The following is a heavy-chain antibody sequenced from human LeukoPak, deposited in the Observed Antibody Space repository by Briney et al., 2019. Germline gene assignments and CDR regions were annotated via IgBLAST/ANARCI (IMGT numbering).Heavy chain of an antibody. CDR1: GGSFSGYY. D-gene: IGHD3-10*01. CDR2: INHSGST. Sequence: SETLSLTCAVYGGSFSGYYWSWIRQPPGKGLEWIGEINHSGSTNYNPSLKSRVTISVDTSKNQFSLKLSSVTAADTAVYYCAKDRRLWVRGVLYYFDYWGQGTLVTVSS. J-gene: IGHJ4*02. V-gene: IGHV4-34*01. CDR3: AKDRRLWVRGVLYYFDY.